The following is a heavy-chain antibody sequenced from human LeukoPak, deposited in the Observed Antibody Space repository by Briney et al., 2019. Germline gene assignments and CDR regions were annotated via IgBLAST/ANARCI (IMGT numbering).Heavy chain of an antibody. CDR1: GGSFSGYY. CDR2: INHSGST. Sequence: SETLSLTCAVYGGSFSGYYWSWIRQPPGKGLEWIGEINHSGSTNYNPSLKSRVTISVDTSKNQFSLKLSSLTAADTAVYYCAGYSYGASLHPFWGQGTLVTVSS. CDR3: AGYSYGASLHPF. J-gene: IGHJ4*02. D-gene: IGHD5-18*01. V-gene: IGHV4-34*01.